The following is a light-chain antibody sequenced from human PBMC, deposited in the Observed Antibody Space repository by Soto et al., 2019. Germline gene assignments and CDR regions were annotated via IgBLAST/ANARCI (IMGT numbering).Light chain of an antibody. Sequence: DVVMTQTALSMSVAPGQPASISCKSSQSLLHITGETFLFWYLQKPGQSPQLXXYEVSTRVSGVPDRFSGSGSGTDCTIEISRVEPDDFGIYYCMQSTQLTPTFGQGTRLEI. CDR1: QSLLHITGETF. CDR2: EVS. CDR3: MQSTQLTPT. V-gene: IGKV2D-29*02. J-gene: IGKJ5*01.